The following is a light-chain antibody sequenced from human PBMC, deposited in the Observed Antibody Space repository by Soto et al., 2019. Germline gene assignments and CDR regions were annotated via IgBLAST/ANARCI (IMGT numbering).Light chain of an antibody. CDR3: QQYSTSPT. Sequence: IVLTPSPGTLSMSPGEGATLTCRASQSVSSSYIAWYQQRPGQTPSLLIYGASTRATGIPDRFSGSGSGTHFTLTISRLEPEDFAVYYCQQYSTSPTFGEGTRLEIK. CDR1: QSVSSSY. J-gene: IGKJ5*01. V-gene: IGKV3-20*01. CDR2: GAS.